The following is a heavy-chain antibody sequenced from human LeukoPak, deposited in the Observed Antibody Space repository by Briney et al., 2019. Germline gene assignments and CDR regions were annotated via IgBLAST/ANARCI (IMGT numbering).Heavy chain of an antibody. CDR1: GYTFTSYG. CDR3: ARLDTAMVDFDY. J-gene: IGHJ4*02. D-gene: IGHD5-18*01. CDR2: IIPIFGTA. V-gene: IGHV1-69*13. Sequence: SVKVSCKASGYTFTSYGISWVRQAPGQGLEWMGGIIPIFGTANYAQKFQGRVTITADESTSTAYMELSSLRSEDTAVYYCARLDTAMVDFDYWGQGTLVTVSS.